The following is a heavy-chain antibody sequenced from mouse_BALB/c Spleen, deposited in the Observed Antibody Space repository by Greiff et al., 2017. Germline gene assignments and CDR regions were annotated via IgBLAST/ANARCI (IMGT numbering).Heavy chain of an antibody. D-gene: IGHD2-4*01. CDR1: GYAFSSYW. CDR2: IYPGDGDT. J-gene: IGHJ3*01. Sequence: QGQLQQSGAELVRPGSSVKISCKASGYAFSSYWMNWVKQRPGQGLEWIGQIYPGDGDTNYNGKFKGKATLTADKSSSTAYMQLSLTSEDSAVYFCARSHYDYDGRFAYWGQGTLVTVSA. V-gene: IGHV1-80*01. CDR3: ARSHYDYDGRFAY.